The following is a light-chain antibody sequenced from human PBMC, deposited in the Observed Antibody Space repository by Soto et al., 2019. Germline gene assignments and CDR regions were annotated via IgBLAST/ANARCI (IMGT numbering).Light chain of an antibody. J-gene: IGLJ1*01. CDR3: QSYDSSLSTYV. Sequence: QAVVTQPPLVSGAPGQRVTISCTGSSSNIGAGYDVHWYQQLPGTAPKLLIYGNNNRPSGVPDRFSGSKSGTLASPAITGLQAEDEADYCCQSYDSSLSTYVFGTGTKLTVL. CDR1: SSNIGAGYD. V-gene: IGLV1-40*01. CDR2: GNN.